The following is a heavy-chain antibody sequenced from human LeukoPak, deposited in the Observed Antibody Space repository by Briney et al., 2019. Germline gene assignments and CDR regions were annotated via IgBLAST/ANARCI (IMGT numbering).Heavy chain of an antibody. Sequence: SETLSLTCTVSGGSISSYYWSWIRQPAGKGLEWIGRIYTSGSTNYNPSLKSRVTISVDTSKNQFSLKLSSVTAADTAVYYCARGYSSGWYSNYYYYYYMDVWGKGTTVTISS. V-gene: IGHV4-4*07. CDR2: IYTSGST. D-gene: IGHD6-19*01. J-gene: IGHJ6*03. CDR3: ARGYSSGWYSNYYYYYYMDV. CDR1: GGSISSYY.